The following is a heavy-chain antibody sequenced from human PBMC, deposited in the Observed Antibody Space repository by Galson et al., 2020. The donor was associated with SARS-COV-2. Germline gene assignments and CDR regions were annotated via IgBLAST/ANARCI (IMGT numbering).Heavy chain of an antibody. V-gene: IGHV3-11*06. D-gene: IGHD6-13*01. CDR3: ARDRRRSIAAVNWFDP. J-gene: IGHJ5*02. CDR2: ISSSSSYT. Sequence: GGSLRLSCAASGFTFSDYYMSWIRQAPGKGLEWVSYISSSSSYTNYADSVKGRFTISRDNAKNSLYLQMNSLRAEDTAVYYCARDRRRSIAAVNWFDPWGQGTLVTVSS. CDR1: GFTFSDYY.